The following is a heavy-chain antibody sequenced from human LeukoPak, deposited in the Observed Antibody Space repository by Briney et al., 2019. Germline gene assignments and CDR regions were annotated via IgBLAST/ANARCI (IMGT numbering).Heavy chain of an antibody. CDR2: IYHSGST. D-gene: IGHD2-21*02. J-gene: IGHJ4*02. Sequence: LETLSLTCAVSDYSISSAYYWGWIRQPPGKGLEWIGSIYHSGSTDYNPSLKSRVTISVDTSKNQFSLKLRSVTAADTAVYYCARDQAYCGGDCYFDFWGQGTLVTVSS. V-gene: IGHV4-38-2*02. CDR1: DYSISSAYY. CDR3: ARDQAYCGGDCYFDF.